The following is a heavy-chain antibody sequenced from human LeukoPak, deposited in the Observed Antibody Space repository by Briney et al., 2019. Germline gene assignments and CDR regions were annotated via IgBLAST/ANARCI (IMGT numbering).Heavy chain of an antibody. D-gene: IGHD4-17*01. CDR2: IYYSGST. CDR1: GGSISSYY. CDR3: ARGGTVTTYYYYGMDV. Sequence: SETLSLTCTVSGGSISSYYWSWIRQPPGKGLEWIGYIYYSGSTNYNPSLKSRVTISVDTSKNQFSLKLSSVTAADTAVYYCARGGTVTTYYYYGMDVWGHGTTVTVSS. J-gene: IGHJ6*02. V-gene: IGHV4-59*01.